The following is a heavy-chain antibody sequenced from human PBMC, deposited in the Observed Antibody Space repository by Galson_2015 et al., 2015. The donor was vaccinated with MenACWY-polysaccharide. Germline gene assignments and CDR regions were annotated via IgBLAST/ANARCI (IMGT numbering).Heavy chain of an antibody. V-gene: IGHV3-30-3*01. CDR1: GFIFSNHA. Sequence: SLRLSCAVSGFIFSNHAMHWVRQAPGKGLEWVGVISYDGINKYYADSVKGRITISRDDSQNTLFLQLNSPRAEDTAVYYCARDASPLGRYFDSKGWDYWGQGSLVTVSS. J-gene: IGHJ4*02. CDR3: ARDASPLGRYFDSKGWDY. D-gene: IGHD3-9*01. CDR2: ISYDGINK.